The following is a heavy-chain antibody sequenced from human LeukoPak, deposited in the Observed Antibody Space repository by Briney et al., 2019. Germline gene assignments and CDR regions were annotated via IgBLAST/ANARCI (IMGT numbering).Heavy chain of an antibody. CDR2: IYYSGST. CDR3: ARAVTTAAGTGNWFDP. Sequence: PSETLSLTCTVSGGSISSSSYYWGWIRQPPGKGLEWIGSIYYSGSTYYNPSLKSRVTISVDTSKNQFSLKLSSVTAADTAVYYCARAVTTAAGTGNWFDPWGQGTLVTVSS. V-gene: IGHV4-39*07. D-gene: IGHD6-13*01. CDR1: GGSISSSSYY. J-gene: IGHJ5*02.